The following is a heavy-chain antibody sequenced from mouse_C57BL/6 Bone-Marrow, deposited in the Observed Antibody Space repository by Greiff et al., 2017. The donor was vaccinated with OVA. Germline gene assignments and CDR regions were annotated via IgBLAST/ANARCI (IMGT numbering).Heavy chain of an antibody. V-gene: IGHV5-6*01. D-gene: IGHD3-3*01. J-gene: IGHJ4*01. CDR2: ISSGGSYT. Sequence: EVQGVESGGDLVKPGGSLKLSCAASGFTFSSYGMSWVRQTPDKRLEWVATISSGGSYTYYPDSVKGRFTISRDNAKNTLYLQMSSLKSEDTAMYYCARHRAFTTAYWGQGTSVTVSS. CDR1: GFTFSSYG. CDR3: ARHRAFTTAY.